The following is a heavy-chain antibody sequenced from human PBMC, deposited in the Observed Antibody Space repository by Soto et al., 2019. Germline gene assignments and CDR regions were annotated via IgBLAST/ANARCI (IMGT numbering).Heavy chain of an antibody. Sequence: PSETLSLTCAVYGGSFSGYYWSWIRQPPGKGLEWIGEINHSGSTNYNPSLKSRVTISVDTSKNQFSLKLSSVTAADTAVYYCARVGAVAGIFDYYYYGMDVWGQGTTVTVSS. V-gene: IGHV4-34*01. CDR1: GGSFSGYY. D-gene: IGHD6-19*01. CDR3: ARVGAVAGIFDYYYYGMDV. CDR2: INHSGST. J-gene: IGHJ6*02.